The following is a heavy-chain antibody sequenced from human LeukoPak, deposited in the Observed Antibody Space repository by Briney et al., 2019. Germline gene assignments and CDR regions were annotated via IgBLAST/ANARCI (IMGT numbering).Heavy chain of an antibody. Sequence: SGGSLRLSCAASGFTFSSYGMHWVRQAPGKGLEWVAVIWYDGSNKYYADSVKGRFTISRDNSKNTLYLQMNSLRAEDTAVYYCAGDYSSGWYKGFDYWGQGTLVTVSS. CDR2: IWYDGSNK. V-gene: IGHV3-33*01. D-gene: IGHD6-19*01. J-gene: IGHJ4*02. CDR1: GFTFSSYG. CDR3: AGDYSSGWYKGFDY.